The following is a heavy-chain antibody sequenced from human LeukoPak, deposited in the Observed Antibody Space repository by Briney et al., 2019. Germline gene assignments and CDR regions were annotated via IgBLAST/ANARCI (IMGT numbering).Heavy chain of an antibody. D-gene: IGHD6-13*01. J-gene: IGHJ1*01. CDR3: AKDIAAAGPAAEYFQH. CDR2: ISWDGGST. Sequence: GRSPRLSCAASGFTFDDYAMHWVRQAPGKGLEWVSLISWDGGSTYYADSVKGRFTISRDNSKNSLYLQMNSLRAEDTALYYCAKDIAAAGPAAEYFQHWGQGTLVTVSS. V-gene: IGHV3-43D*03. CDR1: GFTFDDYA.